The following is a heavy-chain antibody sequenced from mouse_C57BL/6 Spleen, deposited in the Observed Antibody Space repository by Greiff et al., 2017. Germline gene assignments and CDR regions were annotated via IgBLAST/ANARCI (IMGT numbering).Heavy chain of an antibody. CDR1: GYTFTSYW. CDR2: IHPSDSDT. Sequence: QVQLKQPGAELVKPGASVKVSCKASGYTFTSYWMHWVKQRPGQGLEWIGRIHPSDSDTNYNQKFKGKATLTVDKSSSTAYMQLSSLTSEDSAVYYCAIKGSSAAPFDYWGQGTTLTVSS. J-gene: IGHJ2*01. V-gene: IGHV1-74*01. CDR3: AIKGSSAAPFDY. D-gene: IGHD1-2*01.